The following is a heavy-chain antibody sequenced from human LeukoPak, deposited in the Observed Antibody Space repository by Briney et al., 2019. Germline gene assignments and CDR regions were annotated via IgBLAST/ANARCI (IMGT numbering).Heavy chain of an antibody. CDR3: ARGGTLGNWFDP. Sequence: SETLSLTCTVSGGSISSYYWSWIRQPAGRGLEWIGRIYTSGSTNYNPSLKSRVTMSVDTSKNQFSLKLSSVTAADTAVYYCARGGTLGNWFDPWGQGTLVTVSS. CDR1: GGSISSYY. CDR2: IYTSGST. V-gene: IGHV4-4*07. J-gene: IGHJ5*02.